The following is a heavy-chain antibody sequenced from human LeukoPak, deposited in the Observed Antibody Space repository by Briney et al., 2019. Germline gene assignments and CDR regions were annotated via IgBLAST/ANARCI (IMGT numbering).Heavy chain of an antibody. CDR2: IRSKANNYAT. J-gene: IGHJ4*02. V-gene: IGHV3-73*01. CDR3: TRRFSDDSSGYFSY. D-gene: IGHD3-22*01. Sequence: GGSLRLSCAASGFTLSGSAMHWVRQASGKGLEWVGRIRSKANNYATAYAASVKGRFTISRDDSKNTAYLQMNSLITEDTAVYYCTRRFSDDSSGYFSYWGQGTLVTVSS. CDR1: GFTLSGSA.